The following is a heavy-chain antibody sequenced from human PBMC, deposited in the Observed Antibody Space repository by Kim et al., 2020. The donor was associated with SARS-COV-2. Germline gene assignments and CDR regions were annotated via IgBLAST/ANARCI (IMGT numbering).Heavy chain of an antibody. V-gene: IGHV3-33*01. Sequence: GGSLRLSCAASGFTFSSYGMHWVRQAPGKGLEWVAVIWYDGSNKYYADSVKGRFTISRDNSKNTLYLQMNSLRAEDTAVYYCARDYGGKWRYFDYWGQGTLVTVSS. J-gene: IGHJ4*02. CDR2: IWYDGSNK. CDR1: GFTFSSYG. D-gene: IGHD4-17*01. CDR3: ARDYGGKWRYFDY.